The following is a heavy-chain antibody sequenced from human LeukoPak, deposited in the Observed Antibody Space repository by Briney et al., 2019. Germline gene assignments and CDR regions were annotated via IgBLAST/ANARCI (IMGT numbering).Heavy chain of an antibody. D-gene: IGHD6-19*01. Sequence: PGGSLRLSCAASGFTFSSYGMHWVRQAPGKGLEWVAFIRYDGSNKYYADSVKGRFTISRDNSKNTLYLQMNSLRAEDTAVYYCAKGGLGSGRGPAYWGQGTLVTVSS. J-gene: IGHJ4*02. V-gene: IGHV3-30*02. CDR2: IRYDGSNK. CDR3: AKGGLGSGRGPAY. CDR1: GFTFSSYG.